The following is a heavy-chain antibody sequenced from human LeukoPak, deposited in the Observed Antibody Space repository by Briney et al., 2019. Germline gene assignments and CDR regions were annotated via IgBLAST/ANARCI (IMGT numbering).Heavy chain of an antibody. Sequence: SETLSLTCAVYGGSFSGYYWSWIRQPPGKGLEWIGEINHSGSTNYNPSLKSRVTISVDTSKNQFSLNLSSVTAADTAVYYCARSYVADGLGRYFYFDYWGQGTLVTVSS. J-gene: IGHJ4*02. CDR3: ARSYVADGLGRYFYFDY. CDR2: INHSGST. CDR1: GGSFSGYY. D-gene: IGHD3-16*01. V-gene: IGHV4-34*01.